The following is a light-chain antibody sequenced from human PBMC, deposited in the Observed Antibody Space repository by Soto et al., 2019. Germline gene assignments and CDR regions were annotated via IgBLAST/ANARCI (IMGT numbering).Light chain of an antibody. CDR2: AAS. V-gene: IGKV1-9*01. Sequence: IQLTQSPSSLSASVGDRVTISCRASQGNNSFVAWYQQKSGKDPKLLIYAASTLQSGDPSRFSGSGAGTDFTLTISSLQPEDFATYYCQQLKDRRFCFGRGNKLDI. CDR3: QQLKDRRFC. J-gene: IGKJ2*03. CDR1: QGNNSF.